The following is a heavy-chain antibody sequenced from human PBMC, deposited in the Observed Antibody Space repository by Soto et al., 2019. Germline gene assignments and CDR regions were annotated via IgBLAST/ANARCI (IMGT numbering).Heavy chain of an antibody. CDR2: IYHSGST. CDR3: ARDSKWPYVRGYFDY. J-gene: IGHJ4*02. CDR1: GGSISSSNW. Sequence: PSETLSLTCAVSGGSISSSNWWSWVRQPPGKGLEWIGEIYHSGSTNYNPSLKSRVTISVDKSKNQFSLKLSSVTAADTAVYYCARDSKWPYVRGYFDYWGQGTLVTVSS. V-gene: IGHV4-4*02. D-gene: IGHD3-10*02.